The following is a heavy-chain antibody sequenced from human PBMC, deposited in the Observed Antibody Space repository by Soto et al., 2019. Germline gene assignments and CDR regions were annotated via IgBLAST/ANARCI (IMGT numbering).Heavy chain of an antibody. D-gene: IGHD1-26*01. V-gene: IGHV4-59*01. Sequence: QVQLQESGPGLVKPSETLSLTCTVSGGSISSYYWSWIRQPPGKALEWIGYIYYSGSTNYNPSLKSQVTISVDTLKNQFTLKLSSVTAADTAVYYCARVKSGHCDYWGQGTLVTVSS. CDR2: IYYSGST. CDR1: GGSISSYY. CDR3: ARVKSGHCDY. J-gene: IGHJ4*02.